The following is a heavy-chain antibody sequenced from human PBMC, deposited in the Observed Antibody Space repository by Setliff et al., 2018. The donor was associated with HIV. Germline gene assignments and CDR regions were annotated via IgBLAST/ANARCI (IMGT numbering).Heavy chain of an antibody. CDR2: IYYSGST. CDR1: GGSISSSTYY. J-gene: IGHJ4*02. CDR3: ASISHGSIDY. Sequence: KASETLSLTCTVSGGSISSSTYYWGWIRQPPGKGLEWIGYIYYSGSTYYNPSLKSRVTISVDTSKNQFSLKLSSVTAADTAVYYCASISHGSIDYWGQGTLVTVSS. V-gene: IGHV4-30-4*08. D-gene: IGHD6-25*01.